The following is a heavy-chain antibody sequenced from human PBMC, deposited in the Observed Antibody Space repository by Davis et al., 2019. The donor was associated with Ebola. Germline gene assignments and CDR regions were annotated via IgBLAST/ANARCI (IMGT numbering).Heavy chain of an antibody. CDR1: GFTFSSYA. Sequence: GGSLRLSCAASGFTFSSYAMSWVRQAPGKGLEWVSSISSSSSYIYYADSVKGRFTISRDNAKNSLYLQMNSLRAEDTAVYYCARDRGFFLGSLSGYEIGRIDYWGQGTLVTVSS. V-gene: IGHV3-21*01. CDR3: ARDRGFFLGSLSGYEIGRIDY. D-gene: IGHD5-12*01. CDR2: ISSSSSYI. J-gene: IGHJ4*02.